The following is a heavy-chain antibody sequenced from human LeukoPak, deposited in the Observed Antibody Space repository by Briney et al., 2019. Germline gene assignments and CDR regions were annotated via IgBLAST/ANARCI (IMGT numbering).Heavy chain of an antibody. D-gene: IGHD5-12*01. CDR3: ASATTYSIDD. CDR1: GGSVSSSFYS. V-gene: IGHV4-39*01. Sequence: PSETLSLTCNVSGGSVSSSFYSWGWIRQPPGKGLEWIGSMYYSGSVHYNLSLKSRVTMSVDTSKNQFSLKLSSVTAADTAIYFCASATTYSIDDWGQGTLVTVSS. CDR2: MYYSGSV. J-gene: IGHJ4*01.